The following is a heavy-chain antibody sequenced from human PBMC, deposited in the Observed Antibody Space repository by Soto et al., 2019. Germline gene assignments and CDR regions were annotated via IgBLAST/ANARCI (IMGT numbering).Heavy chain of an antibody. CDR2: ISGTGAST. J-gene: IGHJ4*02. D-gene: IGHD2-21*02. CDR1: GFTFTSHA. Sequence: PGGSLRLSCAASGFTFTSHAMTWVRQAPGKGLEWVSGISGTGASTYYADSVKGRFSISRDNSKNTVSLQMSSLRAEDTAIYYCAKGVVVVVTASLDFWGQGTLVPVSS. V-gene: IGHV3-23*01. CDR3: AKGVVVVVTASLDF.